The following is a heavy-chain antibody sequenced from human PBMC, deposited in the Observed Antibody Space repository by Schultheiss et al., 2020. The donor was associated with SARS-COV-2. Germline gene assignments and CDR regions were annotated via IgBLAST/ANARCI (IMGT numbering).Heavy chain of an antibody. CDR3: ARLFYYYDSSGYSDAFDI. D-gene: IGHD3-22*01. V-gene: IGHV4-31*02. CDR1: GFTFSSYAMH. Sequence: LRLSCSASGFTFSSYAMHWVRQHPGKGLEWIGYIYYSGSTYYNPSLKSRVTISVDTSKNQFSLQLNSVTPEDTAVYYCARLFYYYDSSGYSDAFDIWGQGTMVTVSS. CDR2: IYYSGST. J-gene: IGHJ3*02.